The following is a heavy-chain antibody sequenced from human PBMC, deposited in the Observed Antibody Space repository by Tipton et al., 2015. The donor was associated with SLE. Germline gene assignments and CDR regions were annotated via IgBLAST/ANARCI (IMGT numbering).Heavy chain of an antibody. V-gene: IGHV4-39*07. CDR2: IYYSGST. Sequence: TLSLTCTVSGGSISSGDYYWGWIRQPPGKGLEWIGSIYYSGSTYYNPSLKSRVTISVDTSKNQFSLKLSSVTAADTAVYYCARERPAVVDYWGQGTLVTVSS. J-gene: IGHJ4*02. D-gene: IGHD6-19*01. CDR3: ARERPAVVDY. CDR1: GGSISSGDYY.